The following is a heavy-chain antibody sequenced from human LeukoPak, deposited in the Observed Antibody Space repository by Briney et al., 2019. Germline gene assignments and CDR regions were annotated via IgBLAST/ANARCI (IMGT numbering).Heavy chain of an antibody. CDR2: ISYDGGNK. CDR1: GFTFSSYV. Sequence: GGSLRLSCAASGFTFSSYVMHWVRQAPGKGLEWVAVISYDGGNKYYADSVKGRFTISRDNSKNTLYLQMSSLRAEDTAVYYCARGYCSSGSCSDFDYWGQGTLVTVSS. CDR3: ARGYCSSGSCSDFDY. J-gene: IGHJ4*02. V-gene: IGHV3-30-3*01. D-gene: IGHD2-15*01.